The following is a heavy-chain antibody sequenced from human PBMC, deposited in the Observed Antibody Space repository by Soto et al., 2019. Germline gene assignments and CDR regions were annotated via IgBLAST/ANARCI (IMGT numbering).Heavy chain of an antibody. J-gene: IGHJ3*01. V-gene: IGHV3-23*01. D-gene: IGHD2-15*01. Sequence: EGQLLQSGGGLVQPGESLRLSCAASGFTFSSSGMSWVRQAPGKGLEWVSSISIRGDYRYYADSVKGRFTISRDNSKNTLYLQVSSLTAEDTALYYCGNQGGFDFWGQGTMVAGSS. CDR3: GNQGGFDF. CDR2: ISIRGDYR. CDR1: GFTFSSSG.